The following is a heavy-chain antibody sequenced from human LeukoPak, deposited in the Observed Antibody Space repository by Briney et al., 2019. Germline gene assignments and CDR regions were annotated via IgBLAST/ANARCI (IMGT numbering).Heavy chain of an antibody. CDR3: ATGRLQPAH. V-gene: IGHV3-7*01. J-gene: IGHJ4*02. CDR1: GISFSGSW. D-gene: IGHD5-24*01. CDR2: INGDGSVT. Sequence: GGSLRLSCVVSGISFSGSWMTWVRQAPGRGLESVANINGDGSVTYFVDSMKGRFAISRDNANNSVFLQLKSLRAEDTAVYYCATGRLQPAHWGQGTLVTVSS.